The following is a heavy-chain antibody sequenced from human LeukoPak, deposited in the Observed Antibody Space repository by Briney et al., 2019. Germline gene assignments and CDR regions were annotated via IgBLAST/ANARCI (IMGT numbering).Heavy chain of an antibody. CDR2: IYYSGNT. CDR1: GGSISSGGYY. Sequence: SETLSLTCTVSGGSISSGGYYWSWIRQHPGKGLEWIGYIYYSGNTYYNPSLKSRVTISVDTSKNQFSLKLSSVTAADTAVYYCARAGIQLWNFDYWGQGTLVTVSS. V-gene: IGHV4-31*03. CDR3: ARAGIQLWNFDY. D-gene: IGHD5-18*01. J-gene: IGHJ4*02.